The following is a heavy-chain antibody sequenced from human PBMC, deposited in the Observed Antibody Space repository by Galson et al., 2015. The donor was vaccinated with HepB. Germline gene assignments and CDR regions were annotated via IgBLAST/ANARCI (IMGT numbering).Heavy chain of an antibody. Sequence: SLRLSCAASGFTFSSYALSWVRQAPGLGPEWVANIKKDGSEKYYVDSVKGRFPISRDNAKNSLYLQMNSLRAEDMAVYYCARDEGDHGWFDPWGQGTLVTVSS. CDR1: GFTFSSYA. D-gene: IGHD3-16*01. V-gene: IGHV3-7*01. J-gene: IGHJ5*02. CDR3: ARDEGDHGWFDP. CDR2: IKKDGSEK.